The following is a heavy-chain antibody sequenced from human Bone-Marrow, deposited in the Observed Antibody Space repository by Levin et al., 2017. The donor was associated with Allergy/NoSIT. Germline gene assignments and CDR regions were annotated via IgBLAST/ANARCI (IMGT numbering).Heavy chain of an antibody. V-gene: IGHV3-23*01. Sequence: GESLKISCTASGFTFHTSAMTWVRQAPGRGLAWVSAISGSGDMTSYADSVKGRFSVFRDNSKNMLFLQMDSLRVEDTAVFYCAKGSSGWFQGTHSWGQGTLVTVSS. CDR1: GFTFHTSA. CDR2: ISGSGDMT. CDR3: AKGSSGWFQGTHS. J-gene: IGHJ4*02. D-gene: IGHD6-19*01.